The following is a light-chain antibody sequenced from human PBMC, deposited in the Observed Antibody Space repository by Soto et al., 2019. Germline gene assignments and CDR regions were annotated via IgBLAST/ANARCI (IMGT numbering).Light chain of an antibody. J-gene: IGKJ1*01. CDR1: QSISSW. V-gene: IGKV1-5*01. Sequence: DIQMTQSPSTLSASVGDRAAITCRVSQSISSWLAWYQQKPGKAPKLLIYDASSLESGVPSRFSGSGSGTEFTLTISSLQPDDFATYYCQQYNSYSPWTFGQGTKVDIK. CDR2: DAS. CDR3: QQYNSYSPWT.